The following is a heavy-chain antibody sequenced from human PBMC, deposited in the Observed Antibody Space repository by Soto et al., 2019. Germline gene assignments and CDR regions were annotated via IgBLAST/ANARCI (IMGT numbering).Heavy chain of an antibody. CDR3: ARARVTVFDRHDLDV. V-gene: IGHV1-18*01. CDR2: ISIYNGDK. Sequence: QVQLVQSGGEVKRPRASVKVSCKASGYSFSSYGNTWVRQAPGRGLEWMGWISIYNGDKEYAQKVQGTVPLTRTTYTSTAYMELWSVTSTDTTVYYCARARVTVFDRHDLDVWGQETTVTVTS. CDR1: GYSFSSYG. J-gene: IGHJ6*02. D-gene: IGHD3-3*01.